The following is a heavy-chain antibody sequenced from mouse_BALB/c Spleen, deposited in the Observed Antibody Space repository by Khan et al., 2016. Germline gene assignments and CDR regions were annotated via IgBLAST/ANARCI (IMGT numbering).Heavy chain of an antibody. CDR2: ISYSGST. Sequence: EVKLLESGPGLVKPSQSLSLTCTVTGYSITSDYAWNWIRQFPGNKLEWMGYISYSGSTCYNPPLKSRISITRDTSKNQFFLQLNSVTTEDTATYYCARDYYGSSYFDYWGQGTTLTVSS. V-gene: IGHV3-2*02. CDR1: GYSITSDYA. D-gene: IGHD1-1*01. J-gene: IGHJ2*01. CDR3: ARDYYGSSYFDY.